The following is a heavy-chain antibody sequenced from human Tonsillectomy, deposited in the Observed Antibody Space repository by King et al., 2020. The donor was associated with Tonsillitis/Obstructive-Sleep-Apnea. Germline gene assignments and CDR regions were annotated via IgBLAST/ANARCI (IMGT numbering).Heavy chain of an antibody. CDR2: ISYDGGNK. Sequence: QLVQSGGGVVQPGRSLRLSCAASRFTFSSYAMHWVRQVPGKGLEWVAVISYDGGNKYYADSVKGRFTISRVNSKNTLYLQMNSLRAEDTAVYYCAREDGYCSGGSCYSKAFDIWGQGTMVTVSS. CDR3: AREDGYCSGGSCYSKAFDI. D-gene: IGHD2-15*01. J-gene: IGHJ3*02. V-gene: IGHV3-30*01. CDR1: RFTFSSYA.